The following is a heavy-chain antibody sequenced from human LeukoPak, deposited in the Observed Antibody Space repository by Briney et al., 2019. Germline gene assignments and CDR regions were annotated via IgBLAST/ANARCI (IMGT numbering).Heavy chain of an antibody. J-gene: IGHJ4*02. V-gene: IGHV4-30-2*01. Sequence: PSETLSLTCTVSGGSISSGGYYWSWIRQPPGKGLEWIGYIYHSGSTYYNPSLKSRVTISVDRSKNQFSLKLSSVTAADTAVYYCARGPQLDSDYWGQGTLVTVSS. CDR1: GGSISSGGYY. D-gene: IGHD1-1*01. CDR3: ARGPQLDSDY. CDR2: IYHSGST.